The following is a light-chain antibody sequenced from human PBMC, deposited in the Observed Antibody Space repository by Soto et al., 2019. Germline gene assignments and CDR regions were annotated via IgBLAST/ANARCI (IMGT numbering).Light chain of an antibody. V-gene: IGLV1-51*01. J-gene: IGLJ2*01. CDR3: GSYTSSDTRV. CDR1: SSNIGGNS. Sequence: QSVMTQPPSVSAAPGQKVTISCSGSSSNIGGNSVSWYQQLPGTAPKLLIYDDNKRPSGIPDRFSGSKSGTSATLGITGFQTGDEADYYCGSYTSSDTRVFGGGTKVTVL. CDR2: DDN.